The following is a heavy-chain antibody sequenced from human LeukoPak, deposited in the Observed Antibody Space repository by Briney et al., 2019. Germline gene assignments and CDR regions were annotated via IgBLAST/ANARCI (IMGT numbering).Heavy chain of an antibody. CDR1: GGSVSSGSYY. V-gene: IGHV4-61*01. Sequence: SETLSLNCTVSGGSVSSGSYYWGWIRQPPGKRLEWRGDIYYSGSTNYNPSLTSRVTISVDTSNNQVSLKLTSVTYTDTPVYYCASLYNWNGRGFDYWGQGPLVPVSS. J-gene: IGHJ4*02. CDR3: ASLYNWNGRGFDY. D-gene: IGHD1-20*01. CDR2: IYYSGST.